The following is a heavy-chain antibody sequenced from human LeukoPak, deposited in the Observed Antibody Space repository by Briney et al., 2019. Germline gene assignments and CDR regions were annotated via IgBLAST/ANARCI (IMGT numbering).Heavy chain of an antibody. CDR2: INPNINGT. CDR1: GYTFTGYY. Sequence: ASVKVSCKASGYTFTGYYIHWVRQAPGQGLEWMGWINPNINGTNYAQKFKGRVTMTGDRSISTAYMELSRLRSDDTAVYYCARRTYDSSGIYYMDVWGKGTTVTVSS. D-gene: IGHD3-22*01. J-gene: IGHJ6*03. V-gene: IGHV1-2*02. CDR3: ARRTYDSSGIYYMDV.